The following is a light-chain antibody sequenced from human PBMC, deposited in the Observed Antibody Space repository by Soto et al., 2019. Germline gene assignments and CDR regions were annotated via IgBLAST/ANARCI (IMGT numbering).Light chain of an antibody. CDR2: YDD. J-gene: IGLJ3*02. CDR3: AAWDDSLNGPV. Sequence: QSVLTQPPSVSEAPRQRVTISCSGSSSNIGSNAVNWYQQLPGKAPKLLIYYDDLLPSGVSDRFSGSKSGTSASLAIRGLQSEDEADYYCAAWDDSLNGPVFGGGTKLTVL. V-gene: IGLV1-36*01. CDR1: SSNIGSNA.